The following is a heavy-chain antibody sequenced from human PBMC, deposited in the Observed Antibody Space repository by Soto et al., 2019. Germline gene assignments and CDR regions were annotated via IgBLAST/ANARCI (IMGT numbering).Heavy chain of an antibody. Sequence: SETLSLTCTVSGGSISSYYWSWIRQPPGKGLEWIGYIYYSGSTNYNPSLKSRVTISVDTSKNQFSLKLSSVTAADTAVYYCARVHTRGEKYYFDYWGQGTLVTVSS. J-gene: IGHJ4*02. D-gene: IGHD7-27*01. CDR2: IYYSGST. CDR3: ARVHTRGEKYYFDY. CDR1: GGSISSYY. V-gene: IGHV4-59*01.